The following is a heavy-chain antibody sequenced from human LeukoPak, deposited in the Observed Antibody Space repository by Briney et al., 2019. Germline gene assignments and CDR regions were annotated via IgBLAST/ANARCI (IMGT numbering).Heavy chain of an antibody. J-gene: IGHJ4*02. D-gene: IGHD2-15*01. Sequence: SETLSLTCTVSGGSISSSSYYCGWIRQPPGKGLEWIGSIYYSGSTYYNPSLKSRVTISVDTSKNQFSLKLSSVTAADTAVYYCARLLIVVDYFDYWGQGTLVTVSS. V-gene: IGHV4-39*01. CDR3: ARLLIVVDYFDY. CDR1: GGSISSSSYY. CDR2: IYYSGST.